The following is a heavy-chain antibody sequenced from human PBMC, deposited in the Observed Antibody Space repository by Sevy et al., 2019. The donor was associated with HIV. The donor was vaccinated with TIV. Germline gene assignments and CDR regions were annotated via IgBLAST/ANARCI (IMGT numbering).Heavy chain of an antibody. Sequence: GGSLRLSCAASGFPFSNYAMSWIRQAPGKGLEWVSTLIGGGSRTYYADSVTGRFTISRDNSKNTLYLQMNSLRAEDTAIYCCAKRRVQSGLSGGGANYGWDVCGHGTTVTVSS. D-gene: IGHD2-15*01. V-gene: IGHV3-23*01. CDR1: GFPFSNYA. CDR2: LIGGGSRT. J-gene: IGHJ6*02. CDR3: AKRRVQSGLSGGGANYGWDV.